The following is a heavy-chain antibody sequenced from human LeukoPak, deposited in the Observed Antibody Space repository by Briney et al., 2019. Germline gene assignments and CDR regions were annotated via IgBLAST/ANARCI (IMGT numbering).Heavy chain of an antibody. CDR1: GGSISSYY. V-gene: IGHV4-59*07. J-gene: IGHJ5*02. D-gene: IGHD3-3*01. CDR3: SRSDYDFWSGSERRAGENWFDR. Sequence: PSDTLSLTCTVSGGSISSYYWSWIRQPPGQGLEWIGYIYYSGSTNYNPSLKSRVTISVDTSKNQFSLKLSSVTAADTAVYYCSRSDYDFWSGSERRAGENWFDRWGQGTLVTVSS. CDR2: IYYSGST.